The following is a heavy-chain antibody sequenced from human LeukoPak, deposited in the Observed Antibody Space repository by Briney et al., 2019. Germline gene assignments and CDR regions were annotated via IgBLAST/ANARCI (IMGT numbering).Heavy chain of an antibody. V-gene: IGHV4-34*01. CDR1: GFTFSSYA. CDR2: INHSGST. J-gene: IGHJ6*02. D-gene: IGHD4-11*01. Sequence: GSLRLSCAASGFTFSSYAMSWIRQPPGKGLEWIGEINHSGSTNYNPSLKSRVTISVDTSKNQFSLKLSSVTAADTAVYYCARGDYRLRIYYYYGMDVWGQGTTVTVSS. CDR3: ARGDYRLRIYYYYGMDV.